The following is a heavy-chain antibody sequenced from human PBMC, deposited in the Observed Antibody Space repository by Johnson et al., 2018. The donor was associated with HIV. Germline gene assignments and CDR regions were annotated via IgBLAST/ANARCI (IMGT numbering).Heavy chain of an antibody. CDR3: AKGFYDSSGTDSFHI. CDR2: IRYDGSNK. D-gene: IGHD3-22*01. V-gene: IGHV3-30*02. Sequence: QVQVVESGGGVVQPGGSLRLSCAASGFTFSSYAMHWVRQAPGKGLEWVAFIRYDGSNKYYADSVKGRFTISRDNSKNPLYLQMNSLRAEDTAVYYCAKGFYDSSGTDSFHIWGQGTMVTVSS. J-gene: IGHJ3*02. CDR1: GFTFSSYA.